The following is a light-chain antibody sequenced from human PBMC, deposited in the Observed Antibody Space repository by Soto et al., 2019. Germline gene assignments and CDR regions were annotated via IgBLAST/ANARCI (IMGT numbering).Light chain of an antibody. CDR1: SSNIGNNY. CDR2: DNN. Sequence: QSVLTQPPSVSAAPGQKVTISCSGSSSNIGNNYVSWYQQLPGTAPKLLIYDNNKRPSGIPDRFSGSKSGTSATLGITGLQTGDEGDYYCGTWDSSLSAEVFGTGTKVTVL. V-gene: IGLV1-51*01. CDR3: GTWDSSLSAEV. J-gene: IGLJ1*01.